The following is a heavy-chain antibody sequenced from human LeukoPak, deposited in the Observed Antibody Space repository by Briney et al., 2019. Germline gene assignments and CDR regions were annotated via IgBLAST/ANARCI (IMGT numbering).Heavy chain of an antibody. J-gene: IGHJ4*02. Sequence: GGSLRLSCAASGFTFSRYTMNWVRQAPGKGLEWVSYISSSGSTKYYADSVRGRFTISRDNAKNSLYLQMNSLRAEDTAVYYCARGRGYSSSYWGDYWGQGTLVTVSS. CDR1: GFTFSRYT. CDR2: ISSSGSTK. D-gene: IGHD6-13*01. V-gene: IGHV3-48*04. CDR3: ARGRGYSSSYWGDY.